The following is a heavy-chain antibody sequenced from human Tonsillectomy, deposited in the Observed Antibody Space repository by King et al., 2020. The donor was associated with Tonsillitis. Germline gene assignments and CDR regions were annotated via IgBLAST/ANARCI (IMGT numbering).Heavy chain of an antibody. D-gene: IGHD2-2*01. CDR1: GFTFSSYA. V-gene: IGHV3-23*04. J-gene: IGHJ6*02. Sequence: VQLVESGGGLVQPGGSLRLSCAASGFTFSSYAMSWVRQAPGKGLEWVSGISGSGVSTYYADSVKGRFTISRDNSKNTLYLQMNSLRVEDTAVYYCAKGDDVVVPAAVQRDGMDVWGQGTTVTVSS. CDR2: ISGSGVST. CDR3: AKGDDVVVPAAVQRDGMDV.